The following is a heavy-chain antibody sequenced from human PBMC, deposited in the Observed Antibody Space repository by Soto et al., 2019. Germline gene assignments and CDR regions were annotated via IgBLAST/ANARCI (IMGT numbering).Heavy chain of an antibody. Sequence: EVQLLESGGGLVQPGGSLRLSCAASGFTFSSYAMSWVRQAPGKGLEWVSAISGSGGSTYYADSVKGRFTISRDNSKNTLYLQMNSLRAEDTAVYYCASTAHKGYCSGGSCPDHDYWGQGTLVTVSS. CDR3: ASTAHKGYCSGGSCPDHDY. CDR1: GFTFSSYA. V-gene: IGHV3-23*01. CDR2: ISGSGGST. D-gene: IGHD2-15*01. J-gene: IGHJ4*02.